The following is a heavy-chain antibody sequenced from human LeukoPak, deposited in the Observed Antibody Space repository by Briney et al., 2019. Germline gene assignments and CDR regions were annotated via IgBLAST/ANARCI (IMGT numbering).Heavy chain of an antibody. J-gene: IGHJ3*02. CDR3: ARNGWVGASRLGAFDI. CDR1: GYTFTSYSFTNYY. D-gene: IGHD1-26*01. CDR2: INPSAGST. Sequence: GASVKVSCKASGYTFTSYSFTNYYMHWVRQAPGQGLEWMGIINPSAGSTSYAQQFQGRVTMTRDTSTSTVYMELSSLTSEDTAVYYCARNGWVGASRLGAFDIWGQGTMVTVSP. V-gene: IGHV1-46*01.